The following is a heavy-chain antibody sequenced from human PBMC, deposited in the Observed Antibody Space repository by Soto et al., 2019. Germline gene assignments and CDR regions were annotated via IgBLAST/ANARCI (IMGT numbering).Heavy chain of an antibody. CDR3: AKSRGFDFWSPDY. CDR2: ISGGCDIT. D-gene: IGHD3-3*01. V-gene: IGHV3-23*01. CDR1: GFTFSSYA. J-gene: IGHJ4*02. Sequence: GGSLRLSCASSGFTFSSYAMSWVRQAPGMGLEWVSAISGGCDITHYADSVKGRFTISRDNSKNTLYLQMNSLRDEDAAIYYCAKSRGFDFWSPDYWGQGTLVTVSS.